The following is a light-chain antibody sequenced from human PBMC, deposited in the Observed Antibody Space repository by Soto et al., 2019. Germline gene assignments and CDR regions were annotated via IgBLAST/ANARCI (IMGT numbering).Light chain of an antibody. CDR2: DAS. CDR1: QSISRT. J-gene: IGKJ1*01. Sequence: EIVLTQSPDTLSVSPGERATLSCRASQSISRTLAWYQQKSGQPPRLLIYDASTRATGIPARFSGSGSGTEFTLTISSLQSEDFAVYYCQQYNNWPPTFGQGTKV. CDR3: QQYNNWPPT. V-gene: IGKV3-15*01.